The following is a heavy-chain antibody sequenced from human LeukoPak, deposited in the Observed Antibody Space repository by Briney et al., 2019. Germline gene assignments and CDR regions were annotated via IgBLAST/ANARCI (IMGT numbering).Heavy chain of an antibody. CDR2: IRGNADTT. CDR3: AKGHADSSGYYYFDS. Sequence: GGSVRLSCAASGFIFSNYGMSWVRQAPGKGLEWVSGIRGNADTTYYADSVKGRFSIFRDNSKNMLYLQMNSLRVEDTAVYYCAKGHADSSGYYYFDSWGQGTLVTVPS. CDR1: GFIFSNYG. J-gene: IGHJ4*02. V-gene: IGHV3-23*01. D-gene: IGHD3-22*01.